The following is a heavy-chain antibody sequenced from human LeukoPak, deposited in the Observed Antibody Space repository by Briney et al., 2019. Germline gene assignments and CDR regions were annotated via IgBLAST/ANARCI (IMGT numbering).Heavy chain of an antibody. Sequence: ASVKVSCKASGYTFTSYGISWVRQAPGQGLEWMGWISAYNGNTNYARKLQGRVTMTTDTSTSTAYMELRSLRSDDTAVYFCARDPQQWLVGEYFQHWGQGTLVTVSS. CDR1: GYTFTSYG. V-gene: IGHV1-18*01. J-gene: IGHJ1*01. CDR2: ISAYNGNT. CDR3: ARDPQQWLVGEYFQH. D-gene: IGHD6-19*01.